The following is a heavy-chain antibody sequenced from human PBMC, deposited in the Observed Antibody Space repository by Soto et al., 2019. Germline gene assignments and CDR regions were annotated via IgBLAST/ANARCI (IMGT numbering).Heavy chain of an antibody. Sequence: QLQLQESGSGLVKPSQTLSLTCAVSGGSISSGGYSWSWIRQPPGKGLEWLGYIYHSGSTYYNPSHKSRANISEDRSKNQFSQEQSSLTPEDTGVYYGAREVGGGHYGGNWFDPWGQGTLVTVSS. D-gene: IGHD4-17*01. CDR2: IYHSGST. CDR1: GGSISSGGYS. J-gene: IGHJ5*02. V-gene: IGHV4-30-2*01. CDR3: AREVGGGHYGGNWFDP.